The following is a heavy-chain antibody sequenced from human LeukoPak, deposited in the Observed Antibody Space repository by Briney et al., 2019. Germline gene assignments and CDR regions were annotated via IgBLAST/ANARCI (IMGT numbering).Heavy chain of an antibody. Sequence: ASVKVSCKASGYTFTSYYMHWVRQAPGQGLEWMGIIDPSGGSTTYAQKLQGRLTMTRDTSTSTVYMELSSLRSEDTAVYCCARSSSTYFDYWGQGTLVTVSS. D-gene: IGHD2-2*01. CDR2: IDPSGGST. V-gene: IGHV1-46*01. CDR1: GYTFTSYY. CDR3: ARSSSTYFDY. J-gene: IGHJ4*02.